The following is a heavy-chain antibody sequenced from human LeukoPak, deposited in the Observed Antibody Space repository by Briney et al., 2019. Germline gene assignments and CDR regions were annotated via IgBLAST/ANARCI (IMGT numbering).Heavy chain of an antibody. CDR3: ARVMAGYSYMDV. CDR2: ISTTSSSSYI. J-gene: IGHJ6*03. CDR1: GLTFSRYA. D-gene: IGHD3-10*01. Sequence: PGGSLRLSCAASGLTFSRYAMNWVRQAPGKGLEWVSSISTTSSSSYIHYADSMKGRFTISRDNAKSSLYLQMNSLRAEDTAVYYCARVMAGYSYMDVWGKGTTVTVSS. V-gene: IGHV3-21*01.